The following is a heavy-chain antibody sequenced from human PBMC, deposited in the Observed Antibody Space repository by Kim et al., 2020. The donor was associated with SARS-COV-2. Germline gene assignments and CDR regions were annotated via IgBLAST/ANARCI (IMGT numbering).Heavy chain of an antibody. J-gene: IGHJ2*01. CDR3: ARDSGRGFDL. CDR2: DK. D-gene: IGHD5-12*01. V-gene: IGHV3-7*04. Sequence: DKKYVESVKGRFTISRDNAQNALYLQMNSLRVEAMAVYYCARDSGRGFDLWGRGTLVTVSS.